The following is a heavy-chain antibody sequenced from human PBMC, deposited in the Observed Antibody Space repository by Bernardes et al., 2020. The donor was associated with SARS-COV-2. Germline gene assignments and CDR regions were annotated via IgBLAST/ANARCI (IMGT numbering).Heavy chain of an antibody. CDR2: INVNKGNT. D-gene: IGHD3-9*01. CDR3: ARAAILRYYYYGMDV. J-gene: IGHJ6*02. CDR1: DYAVSSPG. V-gene: IGHV1-18*01. Sequence: SGKVSCKASDYAVSSPGISWVRQAPGQGLEWMGWINVNKGNTNYAEKFQGRVTMTTDTSTRTAYMELRSLRSDDTAVYYCARAAILRYYYYGMDVWGQGTTVTVSS.